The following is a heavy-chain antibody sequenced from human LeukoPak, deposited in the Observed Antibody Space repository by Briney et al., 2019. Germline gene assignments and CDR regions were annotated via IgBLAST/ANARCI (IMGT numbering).Heavy chain of an antibody. V-gene: IGHV4-59*11. D-gene: IGHD6-6*01. CDR3: ARSYSSSSFDY. CDR2: IYYSGST. CDR1: GGSISSHY. Sequence: PSETLSLTCTVSGGSISSHYWSWIRQPPGKGLEWIGYIYYSGSTNYNPSLKSRVTISVDTSKNQFSLKLSSVTAADTAVYYCARSYSSSSFDYWGQGTLVNVSS. J-gene: IGHJ4*02.